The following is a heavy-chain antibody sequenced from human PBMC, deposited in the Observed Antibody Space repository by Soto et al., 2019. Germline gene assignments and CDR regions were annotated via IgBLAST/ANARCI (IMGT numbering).Heavy chain of an antibody. V-gene: IGHV4-59*01. CDR1: GGSISSYY. J-gene: IGHJ4*02. Sequence: PSETLSLTCTVSGGSISSYYLSWIRQPPGKGLEWIGCIYYSGSTNYNPSLKSRVTISVDTSKNQFSLNLRSVTAADTAVYYCARGRWLQLIYFDYWGQGTLVTVYS. CDR3: ARGRWLQLIYFDY. CDR2: IYYSGST. D-gene: IGHD5-12*01.